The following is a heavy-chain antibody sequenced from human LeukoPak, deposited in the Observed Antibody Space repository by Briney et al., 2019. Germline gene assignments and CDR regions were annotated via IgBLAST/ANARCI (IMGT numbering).Heavy chain of an antibody. CDR3: ARALERLLWFGELYPYGMDV. D-gene: IGHD3-10*01. CDR1: GFTFSSYW. V-gene: IGHV3-7*01. Sequence: PGGSLRLSCAASGFTFSSYWMSWVRQAPGKGLEWVANIKQDGSEKYYVDSVKGRFTISRDNAKNSLYPQMNSLRAEDTAVYYCARALERLLWFGELYPYGMDVWGQGTTVTVSS. CDR2: IKQDGSEK. J-gene: IGHJ6*02.